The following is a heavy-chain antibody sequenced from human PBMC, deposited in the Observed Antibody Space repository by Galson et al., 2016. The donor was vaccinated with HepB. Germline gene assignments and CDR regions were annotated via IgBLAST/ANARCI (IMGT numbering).Heavy chain of an antibody. Sequence: VKVSCKASGYTFTDDFIHWARQAPGQGLECLGRVNPDTGVTDFAQRFQGRIAMTRDTSISTAYMHLSGLRSDDTAVYYCARERRYAFGPWGQGTMVTVSS. V-gene: IGHV1-2*06. J-gene: IGHJ3*01. CDR2: VNPDTGVT. D-gene: IGHD3-10*01. CDR3: ARERRYAFGP. CDR1: GYTFTDDF.